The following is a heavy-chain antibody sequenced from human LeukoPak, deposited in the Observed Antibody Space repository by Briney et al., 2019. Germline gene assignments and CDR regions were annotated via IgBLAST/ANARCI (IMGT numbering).Heavy chain of an antibody. CDR2: IYHSGST. CDR1: GYSISSGYH. J-gene: IGHJ3*02. Sequence: SETLSLTCTVSGYSISSGYHWGWIRQPPGKGLEWIGSIYHSGSTYYNPSLKSRVTISVERPKNQFSLKLSSVTAADTAVYFCARGPYSYDSSGAFDIWGQGTMVTVSS. CDR3: ARGPYSYDSSGAFDI. D-gene: IGHD3-22*01. V-gene: IGHV4-38-2*02.